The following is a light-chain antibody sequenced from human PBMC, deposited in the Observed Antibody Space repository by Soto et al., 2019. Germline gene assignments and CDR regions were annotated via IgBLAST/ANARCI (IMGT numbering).Light chain of an antibody. J-gene: IGKJ2*01. CDR1: QGISSY. V-gene: IGKV1-8*01. CDR2: AAA. CDR3: QQYLSYLYT. Sequence: AIRMTQSPSSFSASTGDRVTITCRASQGISSYLAWYQQKPGKAPKLLIYAAATLQRGAPSRFSASGSGTDFTFSISRVQSEDFATYYCQQYLSYLYTFGQGTKLEI.